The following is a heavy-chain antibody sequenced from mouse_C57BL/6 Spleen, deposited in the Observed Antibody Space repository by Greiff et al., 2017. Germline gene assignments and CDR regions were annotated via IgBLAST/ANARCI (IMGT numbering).Heavy chain of an antibody. D-gene: IGHD2-1*01. V-gene: IGHV1-59*01. Sequence: QVQLQQPGAELVRPGTSVKLSCKASGYTFTSYWMHWVKQRPGQGLEWIGVIDPSDSYTNYNQKFKGKATLTVDTSSSTAYMQLSSLTSEDSAVYYCARPRNYYAMDYWGQGTSVTVSS. CDR2: IDPSDSYT. J-gene: IGHJ4*01. CDR1: GYTFTSYW. CDR3: ARPRNYYAMDY.